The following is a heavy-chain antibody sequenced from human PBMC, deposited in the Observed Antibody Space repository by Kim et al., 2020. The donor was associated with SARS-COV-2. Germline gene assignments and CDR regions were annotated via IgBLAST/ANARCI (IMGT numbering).Heavy chain of an antibody. V-gene: IGHV4-31*03. CDR3: ARGLKAPNYDFWSGYDRDDAFDI. CDR2: IYYSGST. Sequence: SETLSLTCTVSGGSISSGGYYWSWIRQHPGKGLEWIGYIYYSGSTYYNPSLKSRVTISVDTSKNQFSLKLSSVTAADTAVYYCARGLKAPNYDFWSGYDRDDAFDIWGQGTMVTVSS. J-gene: IGHJ3*02. D-gene: IGHD3-3*01. CDR1: GGSISSGGYY.